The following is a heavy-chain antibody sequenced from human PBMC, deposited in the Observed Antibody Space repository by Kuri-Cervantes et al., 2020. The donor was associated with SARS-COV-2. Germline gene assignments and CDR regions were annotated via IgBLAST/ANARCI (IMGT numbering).Heavy chain of an antibody. CDR3: ARPNWGLDY. D-gene: IGHD7-27*01. V-gene: IGHV3-30*04. Sequence: GESLKISCAASGFTFSSYAMHWVRQAPGKGLEWVAVITYDGSNKYYADSVKGRFTISRDNSKNTLYLQMNSLRAEDTAVDYCARPNWGLDYWGQGTLVTVSS. CDR1: GFTFSSYA. J-gene: IGHJ4*02. CDR2: ITYDGSNK.